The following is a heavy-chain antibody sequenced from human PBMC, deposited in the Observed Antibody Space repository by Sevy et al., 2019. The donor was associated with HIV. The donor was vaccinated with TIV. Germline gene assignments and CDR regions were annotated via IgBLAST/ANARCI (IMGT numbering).Heavy chain of an antibody. CDR1: GFTFSSYD. J-gene: IGHJ4*02. D-gene: IGHD3-10*01. CDR3: AKDYSAGITMVRGAYRARGDYFDY. Sequence: GGSLRLSCAASGFTFSSYDMHWVRQATGKGLEWVSSIGSAGDTYYPGSVKGRFTISRENAKNSLYLQVKSLRAGDTAVYYCAKDYSAGITMVRGAYRARGDYFDYWGQGTQVTVSS. CDR2: IGSAGDT. V-gene: IGHV3-13*01.